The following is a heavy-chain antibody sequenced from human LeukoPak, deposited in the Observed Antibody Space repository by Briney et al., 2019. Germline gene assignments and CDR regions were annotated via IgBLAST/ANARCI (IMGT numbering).Heavy chain of an antibody. CDR2: ISSSSSYI. Sequence: GGSLRLSCAASGFTFSSYSMNWVRQAPGKGLEWVSSISSSSSYIYYADSVKGRFTISRDNAKNSLYLQMNSLRAEDTAVYYCSRSLFRQQVEPFDYWGQGTLVTVSS. CDR3: SRSLFRQQVEPFDY. CDR1: GFTFSSYS. V-gene: IGHV3-21*01. J-gene: IGHJ4*02. D-gene: IGHD6-13*01.